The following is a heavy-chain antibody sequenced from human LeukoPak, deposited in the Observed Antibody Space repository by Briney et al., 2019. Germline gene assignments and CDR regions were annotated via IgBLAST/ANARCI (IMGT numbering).Heavy chain of an antibody. J-gene: IGHJ6*02. V-gene: IGHV3-23*01. D-gene: IGHD4-17*01. Sequence: PGGSLRLSCAASGFTFYNYAINWVRQAPGKGLEWVSSISGSGGSAYYADSVRGRFTFSRDNSKNTLSLQMNSLRAEDTAVYYCARVHMTTVTPFYYGMDVWGQGTTVTVSS. CDR1: GFTFYNYA. CDR3: ARVHMTTVTPFYYGMDV. CDR2: ISGSGGSA.